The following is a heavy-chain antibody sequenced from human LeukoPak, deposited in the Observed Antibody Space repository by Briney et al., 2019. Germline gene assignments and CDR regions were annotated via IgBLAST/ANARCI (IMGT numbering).Heavy chain of an antibody. CDR1: GGSIMNYY. J-gene: IGHJ4*02. CDR2: IYTSGST. V-gene: IGHV4-4*07. Sequence: SETLSLTCTVSGGSIMNYYWSWIRRPAGKGLEWIGRIYTSGSTDYNPSLKSRVTMSVDTSKNEFSLKLSSVTAADTAVYYCADVDTAMGMLDYWGQGTLVTVSS. D-gene: IGHD5-18*01. CDR3: ADVDTAMGMLDY.